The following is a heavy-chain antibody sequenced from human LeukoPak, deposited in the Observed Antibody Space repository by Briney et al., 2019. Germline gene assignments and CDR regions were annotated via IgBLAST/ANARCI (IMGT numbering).Heavy chain of an antibody. CDR3: AKDSLRGIAVAGKYNWFDP. D-gene: IGHD6-19*01. CDR1: GFTFSSYE. J-gene: IGHJ5*02. V-gene: IGHV3-48*03. Sequence: RPGGSLRLSCVASGFTFSSYEMNWVRQAPGKGLEWVSYIRSTGSIIFYADSVKGRFTISRDNAKNSLYLQMNSLRAEDTALYYCAKDSLRGIAVAGKYNWFDPWGQGTLVTVSS. CDR2: IRSTGSII.